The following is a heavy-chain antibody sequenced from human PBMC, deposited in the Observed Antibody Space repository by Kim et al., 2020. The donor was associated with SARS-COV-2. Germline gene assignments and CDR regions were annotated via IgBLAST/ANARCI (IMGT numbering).Heavy chain of an antibody. V-gene: IGHV3-7*04. CDR2: VKTDGSVK. J-gene: IGHJ4*02. Sequence: GGSLRLSCEGSGFTFSNYWMTWVRQAPGKGLEWLANVKTDGSVKFYGDSVKGRFTISRDNAKNSMFLELNSLSADDTGVYRCVGGGYNGYWGQGTLVIVSS. D-gene: IGHD5-12*01. CDR1: GFTFSNYW. CDR3: VGGGYNGY.